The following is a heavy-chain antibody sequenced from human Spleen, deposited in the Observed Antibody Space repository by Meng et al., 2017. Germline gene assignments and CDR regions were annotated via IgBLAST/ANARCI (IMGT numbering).Heavy chain of an antibody. J-gene: IGHJ4*02. CDR2: IWYDGGNK. Sequence: QVQLVESGGGVVQPGRSLRLSCAASGFTFRSYGMHWVRQAPGKGLEWVAVIWYDGGNKYHADSVKGRFTISRDNSKNTLYLQMNNLRAEDTALYYCAREEYNNGYYFDYWGQGILVTVSS. D-gene: IGHD5-18*01. CDR1: GFTFRSYG. V-gene: IGHV3-33*01. CDR3: AREEYNNGYYFDY.